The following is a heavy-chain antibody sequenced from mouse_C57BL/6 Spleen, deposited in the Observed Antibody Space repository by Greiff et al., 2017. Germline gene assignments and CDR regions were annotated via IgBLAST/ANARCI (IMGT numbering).Heavy chain of an antibody. V-gene: IGHV1-9*01. D-gene: IGHD1-1*01. J-gene: IGHJ1*03. CDR3: ARGVYYGSRHWYFDV. CDR1: GYTFTGYW. Sequence: VQLQQSGAELMKPGASVKLSCKATGYTFTGYWIEWVKQRPGHGLEWIGEIFPGSGSTKYNEKFKGNATFTADTSSNTAYMPLSSLTTEDSAIDYCARGVYYGSRHWYFDVWGTGTTVTVSS. CDR2: IFPGSGST.